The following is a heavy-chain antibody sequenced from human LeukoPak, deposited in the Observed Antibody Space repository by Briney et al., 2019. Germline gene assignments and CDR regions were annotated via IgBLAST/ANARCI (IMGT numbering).Heavy chain of an antibody. CDR2: IYTSGST. V-gene: IGHV4-4*07. J-gene: IGHJ4*02. CDR1: GGSISSYY. CDR3: ARDLRSSSWYVSGFDY. Sequence: SETLSLTCTVSGGSISSYYWSWIRQPAGKGLEWIGRIYTSGSTNYNPSLKSRVTMSVDTSKNQFSLKLSSVTAADTAVYYCARDLRSSSWYVSGFDYWGQGTLVTVSS. D-gene: IGHD6-13*01.